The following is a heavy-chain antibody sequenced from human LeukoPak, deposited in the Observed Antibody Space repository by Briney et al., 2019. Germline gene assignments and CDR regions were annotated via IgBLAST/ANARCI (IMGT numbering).Heavy chain of an antibody. V-gene: IGHV1-8*03. CDR2: MNPNSGYT. CDR3: ARAAGSIDY. Sequence: ASVKVSCKGARYTFTTYDREWVRHATGQGLEWMGWMNPNSGYTGYAQKFQGRVTITRDTSISTAYMELSSLRSEDTAVYYCARAAGSIDYWGQGTLVTVSS. J-gene: IGHJ4*02. D-gene: IGHD1-26*01. CDR1: RYTFTTYD.